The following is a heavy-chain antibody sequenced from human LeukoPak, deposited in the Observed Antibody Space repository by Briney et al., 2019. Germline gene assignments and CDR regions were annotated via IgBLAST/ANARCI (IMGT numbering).Heavy chain of an antibody. CDR3: ARQGPGSHHFDY. CDR2: IYYSGST. V-gene: IGHV4-59*08. D-gene: IGHD1-26*01. Sequence: SQTLSLTCTVSGGSISSYYWSWIRQPPGKGLEWIGYIYYSGSTNYNPSLKSRVTISVDTSKNQFSLKLSSVTAADTAVYYCARQGPGSHHFDYWGQGTLVTVSS. J-gene: IGHJ4*02. CDR1: GGSISSYY.